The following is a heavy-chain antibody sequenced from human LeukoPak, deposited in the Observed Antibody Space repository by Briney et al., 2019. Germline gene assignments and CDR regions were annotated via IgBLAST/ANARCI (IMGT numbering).Heavy chain of an antibody. V-gene: IGHV3-20*04. CDR3: ARDGNGGYYYYYMDV. CDR2: INWNGGST. CDR1: GFTFDGYG. J-gene: IGHJ6*03. Sequence: GGSLRLSCAASGFTFDGYGMSWVRQAPGKGPEWVSGINWNGGSTDYADSVKGRFTISRDNAKNSLYLQMNSLRAEDTALYYCARDGNGGYYYYYMDVWGKGTTVTVS. D-gene: IGHD2-8*01.